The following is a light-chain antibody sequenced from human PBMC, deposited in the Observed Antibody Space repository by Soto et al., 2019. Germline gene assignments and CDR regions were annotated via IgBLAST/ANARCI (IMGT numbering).Light chain of an antibody. CDR3: SSYTSSSNYV. V-gene: IGLV2-14*01. CDR2: EVS. CDR1: SSDVGGYNY. J-gene: IGLJ1*01. Sequence: QSALTQPASVSGSPGQSITISCTGTSSDVGGYNYVSWYQQHPAKAPKLMIFEVSNRSSGISNRFSGSKSGNTASLTISGLQAEDEADYYCSSYTSSSNYVFGTGTKLTVL.